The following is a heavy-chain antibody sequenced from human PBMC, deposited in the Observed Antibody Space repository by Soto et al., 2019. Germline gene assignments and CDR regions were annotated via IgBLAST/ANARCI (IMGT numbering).Heavy chain of an antibody. V-gene: IGHV3-30*18. D-gene: IGHD3-3*01. CDR1: GFTLSSYC. CDR2: ISYDGSNK. J-gene: IGHJ5*02. Sequence: SGGSPRLSCAASGFTLSSYCLHRVRQGPGKGVEWVAVISYDGSNKYYADSVKGRFTISRDNSKNTLYLQMNSLRAEDTAVYYCAKEPYDFWSGYSSSLFDPWGQGTLVTVSS. CDR3: AKEPYDFWSGYSSSLFDP.